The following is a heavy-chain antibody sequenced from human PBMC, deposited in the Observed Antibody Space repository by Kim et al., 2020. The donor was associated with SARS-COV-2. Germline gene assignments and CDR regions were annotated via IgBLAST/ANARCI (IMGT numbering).Heavy chain of an antibody. Sequence: SVKVSCMASGGTFSSYTINWVRQAPGQGLEWMGGIIPIFGSSHYAQKFQGRVTITADESTSTAYMELSSLRSEDTAVYYCASPREYCSGGSCYGEGYYFHYWGQGTLVTVSS. J-gene: IGHJ4*02. CDR1: GGTFSSYT. CDR3: ASPREYCSGGSCYGEGYYFHY. D-gene: IGHD2-15*01. V-gene: IGHV1-69*13. CDR2: IIPIFGSS.